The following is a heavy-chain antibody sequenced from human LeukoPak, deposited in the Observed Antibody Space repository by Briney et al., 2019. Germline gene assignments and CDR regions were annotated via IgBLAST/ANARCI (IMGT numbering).Heavy chain of an antibody. V-gene: IGHV2-70*11. CDR3: VGVNYYDTSLGFA. CDR2: IDWDDDK. Sequence: SGPALVKPTQTLTLTCTFSGFSLSTRGMGVSWIRQPPGKALEWLERIDWDDDKYYSTSLKTRLTISKDTSKNQVVLTVTNMDPVDTATYYCVGVNYYDTSLGFAWGQGTLVTVSS. J-gene: IGHJ4*02. D-gene: IGHD3-22*01. CDR1: GFSLSTRGMG.